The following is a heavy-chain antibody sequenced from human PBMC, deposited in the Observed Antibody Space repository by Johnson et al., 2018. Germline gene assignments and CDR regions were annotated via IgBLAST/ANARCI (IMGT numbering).Heavy chain of an antibody. CDR1: GFTFSSYW. Sequence: EVQLVETGGGLVQPGGSLRLSCAASGFTFSSYWMSWVRQAPGKGLELVANIKQDGSEKYYVDSVKGRFTISRDNAKNSLYLQMNSLRAEDTAVYYCARDDREDSYYYYDGMDVWGQGTTVTVSS. J-gene: IGHJ6*02. V-gene: IGHV3-7*01. CDR2: IKQDGSEK. D-gene: IGHD1-14*01. CDR3: ARDDREDSYYYYDGMDV.